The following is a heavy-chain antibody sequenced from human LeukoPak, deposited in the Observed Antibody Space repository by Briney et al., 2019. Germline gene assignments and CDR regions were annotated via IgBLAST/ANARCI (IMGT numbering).Heavy chain of an antibody. J-gene: IGHJ2*01. V-gene: IGHV4-34*01. CDR2: INHSGST. D-gene: IGHD3-22*01. CDR1: GGSFSGYY. CDR3: ARGGYYYDSSGYSSYWYFDL. Sequence: PSETLSLTCAVYGGSFSGYYWSWIRQPPGKGLEWIGEINHSGSTNYNPFLKSRVTISVDTSKNQFSLKLSSVTATDTAVYYCARGGYYYDSSGYSSYWYFDLWGRGTLVTVSS.